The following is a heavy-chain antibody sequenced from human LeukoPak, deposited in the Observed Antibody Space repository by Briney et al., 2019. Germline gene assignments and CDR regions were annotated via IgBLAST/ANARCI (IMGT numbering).Heavy chain of an antibody. CDR1: GFTFSSYW. Sequence: GGSLRLSCAASGFTFSSYWMSWVRQAPGKGLEWVANIKQDGSEKYYVDSVKGRFTISRDNAKNSLYLQMNSLRAEDTAVYYCARAGHGLLTYYDYVWGSKQPKGAFDIWGQGTMVTVSS. V-gene: IGHV3-7*01. CDR2: IKQDGSEK. D-gene: IGHD3-16*01. J-gene: IGHJ3*02. CDR3: ARAGHGLLTYYDYVWGSKQPKGAFDI.